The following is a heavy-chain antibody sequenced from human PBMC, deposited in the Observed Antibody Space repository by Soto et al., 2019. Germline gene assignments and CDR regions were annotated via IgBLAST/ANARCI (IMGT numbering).Heavy chain of an antibody. Sequence: PSETLSLTCTVSGGSISSSSYYWGWIRQPPGKGLEWIGSIYYSGSTYYNPSLKSRVTISVDTSKNQFSLKLSSVTAADTAVYYCARRDPEVYDILTGYYNYYYYGMDVWGQGTTVPVSS. CDR1: GGSISSSSYY. V-gene: IGHV4-39*01. J-gene: IGHJ6*02. CDR2: IYYSGST. CDR3: ARRDPEVYDILTGYYNYYYYGMDV. D-gene: IGHD3-9*01.